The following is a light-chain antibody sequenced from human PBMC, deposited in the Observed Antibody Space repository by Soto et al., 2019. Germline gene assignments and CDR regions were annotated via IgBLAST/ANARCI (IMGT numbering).Light chain of an antibody. CDR2: EVT. CDR3: SSYTSSSLYV. Sequence: QSALAEPACVSVSPGQSITSSCTGTSSDIGGHHFVSWYQQQSGKAPKLVIYEVTDRPSGVSDRFSGSKSGNTASLTISGLQPEDEADYYCSSYTSSSLYVFGTGTKVTVL. J-gene: IGLJ1*01. V-gene: IGLV2-14*01. CDR1: SSDIGGHHF.